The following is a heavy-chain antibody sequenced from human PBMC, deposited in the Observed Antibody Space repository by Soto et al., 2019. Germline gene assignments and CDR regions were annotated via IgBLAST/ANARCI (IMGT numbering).Heavy chain of an antibody. CDR3: ASGLQLWLRRINNGYSG. D-gene: IGHD5-12*01. CDR1: GGTFSTYA. J-gene: IGHJ4*02. V-gene: IGHV1-69*12. CDR2: IIPMFGTA. Sequence: QVQLVQSGAEVKKPESSVKVSCKAPGGTFSTYAISWVRQAPGQGLEWMGGIIPMFGTANYAQGFQDRVTLTADASKNTVYMELSSLRSEDTAVYFCASGLQLWLRRINNGYSGWGQGTLVTVSS.